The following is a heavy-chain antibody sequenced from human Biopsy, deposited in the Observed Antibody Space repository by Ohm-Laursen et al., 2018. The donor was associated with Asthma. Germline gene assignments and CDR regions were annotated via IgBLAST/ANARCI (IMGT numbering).Heavy chain of an antibody. CDR2: IFYSGAT. Sequence: TLSLTCSVSGGSVSSDKYYWSWIRQPPGKGLEWIAYIFYSGATNYNPALKSRVAQSIDTSKSQFSLRLNSLSAADTAVYYCARGRGYCRDGNCYNYYFENWGQGTLVTVSS. CDR3: ARGRGYCRDGNCYNYYFEN. J-gene: IGHJ4*02. CDR1: GGSVSSDKYY. D-gene: IGHD2-15*01. V-gene: IGHV4-61*01.